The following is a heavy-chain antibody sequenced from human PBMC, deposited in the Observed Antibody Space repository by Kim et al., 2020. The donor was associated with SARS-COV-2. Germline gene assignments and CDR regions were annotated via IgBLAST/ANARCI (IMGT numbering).Heavy chain of an antibody. Sequence: NPSLRSRVTISVDTSKNQFSLKLSSVTAADTAVYYCARLIVVVTATPNDYWGQGTLVTVSS. J-gene: IGHJ4*02. V-gene: IGHV4-39*01. D-gene: IGHD2-21*02. CDR3: ARLIVVVTATPNDY.